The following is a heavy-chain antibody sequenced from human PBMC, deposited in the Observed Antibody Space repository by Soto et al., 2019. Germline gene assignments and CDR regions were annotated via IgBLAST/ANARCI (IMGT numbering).Heavy chain of an antibody. Sequence: SFEALSLTCSVSEGSIDSYYWRWIRQHPGKGLEWIGYIYYSGSTNYNPSLKSRVTIPVDTSKNQFSLKLSSVTAADTAVYYCAREGLTGTIGLYYYYGMDVWGQGTTVTVSS. V-gene: IGHV4-59*01. CDR1: EGSIDSYY. D-gene: IGHD1-7*01. CDR3: AREGLTGTIGLYYYYGMDV. J-gene: IGHJ6*02. CDR2: IYYSGST.